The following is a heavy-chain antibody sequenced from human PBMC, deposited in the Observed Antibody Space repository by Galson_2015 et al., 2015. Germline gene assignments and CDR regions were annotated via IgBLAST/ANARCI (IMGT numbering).Heavy chain of an antibody. V-gene: IGHV1-18*01. CDR1: GYTFTSYG. J-gene: IGHJ5*02. D-gene: IGHD3-16*02. Sequence: SVKVSCKASGYTFTSYGISWVRQAPGQGLECMGWISAYNGNTNYAQKLQGRVTMTTDTSTSTAYMELRSLRSDDTAVYYCARWITFGGVIVGGNDPWGQGTLVTVSS. CDR2: ISAYNGNT. CDR3: ARWITFGGVIVGGNDP.